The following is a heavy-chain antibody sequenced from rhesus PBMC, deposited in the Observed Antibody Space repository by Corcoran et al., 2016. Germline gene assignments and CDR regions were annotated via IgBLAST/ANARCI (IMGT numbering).Heavy chain of an antibody. CDR2: IYGSGGGT. CDR1: GGSISDDYY. V-gene: IGHV4-106*01. D-gene: IGHD4-23*01. Sequence: QVQLQESGPGLVKPSETLSLTCAVSGGSISDDYYWSWIRQPPGKGLEWIGYIYGSGGGTNYNPSLKNRITISIDTSKNHFSLKLSSVTAADTAVYYCAREYSNYGYFDYWGQGVLVTVSS. CDR3: AREYSNYGYFDY. J-gene: IGHJ4*01.